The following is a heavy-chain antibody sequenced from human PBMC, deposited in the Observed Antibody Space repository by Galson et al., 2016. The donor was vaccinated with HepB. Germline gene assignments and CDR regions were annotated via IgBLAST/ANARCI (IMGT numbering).Heavy chain of an antibody. J-gene: IGHJ6*02. V-gene: IGHV4-39*01. CDR1: GGSISDLDYN. CDR3: ATHRRVSYHASGTTLYNYLGMDV. D-gene: IGHD5-24*01. Sequence: LSLTCTVSGGSISDLDYNWGWIRQPPGKGLEWLGSFYSGGRADYNPSLKRRVAISLDTSRNQVSLRLGSVTAADTAVYFCATHRRVSYHASGTTLYNYLGMDVWGEGTTVTVSS. CDR2: FYSGGRA.